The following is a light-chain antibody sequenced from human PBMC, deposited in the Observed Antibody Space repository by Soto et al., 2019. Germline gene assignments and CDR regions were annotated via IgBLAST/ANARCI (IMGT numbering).Light chain of an antibody. Sequence: DIQMTQSPSTLSASVGDRVTITCRASQTISNYLTWYQQRPGKAPKLLIYRSSILQNGVPSRVSGSESGTEFTLTISSLQPDDFATYYCQQYYIYATFGQGTRVEI. CDR1: QTISNY. V-gene: IGKV1-5*03. J-gene: IGKJ1*01. CDR2: RSS. CDR3: QQYYIYAT.